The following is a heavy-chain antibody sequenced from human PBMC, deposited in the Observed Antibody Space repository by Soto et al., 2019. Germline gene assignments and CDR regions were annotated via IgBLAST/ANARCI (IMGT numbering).Heavy chain of an antibody. CDR3: ARDSPPVDY. CDR1: GYTFTSYG. Sequence: ASVKVSCKASGYTFTSYGISWVRQAPGQGLEWMGIIIPSDGNTISAQKFQGRVTMTRDTSTSTVYMELSSLRSEDTAVYYCARDSPPVDYWGQGTLVTVSS. J-gene: IGHJ4*02. V-gene: IGHV1-46*01. CDR2: IIPSDGNT.